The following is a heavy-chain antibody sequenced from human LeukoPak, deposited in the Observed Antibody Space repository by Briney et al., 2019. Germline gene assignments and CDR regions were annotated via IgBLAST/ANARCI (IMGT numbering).Heavy chain of an antibody. CDR1: GGSISSGSYS. D-gene: IGHD4-17*01. CDR3: ATSPVTTWWFDP. V-gene: IGHV4-61*02. CDR2: MYSSGTT. J-gene: IGHJ5*02. Sequence: PSETLSLTCTVSGGSISSGSYSWNWIRRPAGKGLEWIGRMYSSGTTNYNPSLKSRVTISVDTSKNQFSLKLSSVTASDTAVYYCATSPVTTWWFDPWGQGTLVTVSS.